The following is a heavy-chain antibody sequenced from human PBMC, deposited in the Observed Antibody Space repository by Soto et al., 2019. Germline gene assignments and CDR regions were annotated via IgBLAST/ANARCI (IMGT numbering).Heavy chain of an antibody. Sequence: SGPTLVNPTQTLTLTCTFSAFSLRTRGVGVGWIRQPPGKALEWLALIYWDDDKRYSPSLKSRLTITKDTSKNQVVLTMTNMDPVDTATYYCAHSSRSWYPFSYWGQGTLVTVSS. CDR2: IYWDDDK. D-gene: IGHD6-13*01. CDR3: AHSSRSWYPFSY. CDR1: AFSLRTRGVG. V-gene: IGHV2-5*02. J-gene: IGHJ4*02.